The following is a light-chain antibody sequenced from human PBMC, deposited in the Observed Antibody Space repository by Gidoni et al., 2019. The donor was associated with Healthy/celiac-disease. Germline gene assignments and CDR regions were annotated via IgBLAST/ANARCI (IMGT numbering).Light chain of an antibody. CDR3: QQYKNWPRT. Sequence: EIVMTQSPATLSVSPGERATLACRASQIFSSNLAWYQQKPGQAPRLLIYGAYTRAPGIPARFSGSGSGTEFTLTISSLQSEDFAVYYCQQYKNWPRTFGQGTKVEIK. CDR1: QIFSSN. CDR2: GAY. J-gene: IGKJ1*01. V-gene: IGKV3-15*01.